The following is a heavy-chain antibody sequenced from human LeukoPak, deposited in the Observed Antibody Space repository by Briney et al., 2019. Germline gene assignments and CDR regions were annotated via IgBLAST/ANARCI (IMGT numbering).Heavy chain of an antibody. Sequence: PGGSLRLSCAASGFTFSSYAMHWVRQAPGKGLEWVAVISYDGSNKYYADSVKGRFTISRDNSKNTLYLQMNSLRAEDTAVYYCAKGAITFGGVIVNQYFQHWGQGTLVTVSS. CDR1: GFTFSSYA. D-gene: IGHD3-16*02. V-gene: IGHV3-30-3*01. CDR3: AKGAITFGGVIVNQYFQH. CDR2: ISYDGSNK. J-gene: IGHJ1*01.